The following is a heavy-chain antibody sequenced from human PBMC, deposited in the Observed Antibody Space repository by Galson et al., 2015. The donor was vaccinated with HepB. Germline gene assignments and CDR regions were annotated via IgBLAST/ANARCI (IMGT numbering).Heavy chain of an antibody. CDR3: ALEKQDYGDFTPPYFDY. D-gene: IGHD4-17*01. CDR1: GGTFSSYA. V-gene: IGHV1-69*04. CDR2: IIPILGIA. Sequence: SVKVSCKASGGTFSSYAISWVRQAPGQGLEWMGRIIPILGIANYAQKFQGRVTITADKSTSTAYTELSSLRSEDTAVYYCALEKQDYGDFTPPYFDYWGQGTLVTVSS. J-gene: IGHJ4*02.